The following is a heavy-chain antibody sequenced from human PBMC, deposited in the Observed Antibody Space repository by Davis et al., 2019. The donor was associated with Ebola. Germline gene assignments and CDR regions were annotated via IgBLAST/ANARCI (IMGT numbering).Heavy chain of an antibody. Sequence: ASVKVSCKASGYTFTSYYMHWVRQAPGQGLEWMGMINPSGGSAMSAQKFQGRVTMTRDTSSSTVAMELISLRSEDTAVYYCARAVRYSVVVTRSSRKYYFDYWGQGTLVTVSS. CDR2: INPSGGSA. J-gene: IGHJ4*02. D-gene: IGHD2-2*01. CDR3: ARAVRYSVVVTRSSRKYYFDY. CDR1: GYTFTSYY. V-gene: IGHV1-46*01.